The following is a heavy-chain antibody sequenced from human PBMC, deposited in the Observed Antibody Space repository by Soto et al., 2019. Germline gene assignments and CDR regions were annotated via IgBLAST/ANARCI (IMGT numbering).Heavy chain of an antibody. D-gene: IGHD6-13*01. Sequence: QVQLVESGGGVVQPGRSLRLSCAASGFTFSSYAMHWVRQAPGKGLEWVAVIPYDGSNKYYADSVKGRFTISRDNSKNTLYLQMISLRAEDTAVYYCARDRIYSSSWYDYWVQGTLVTVSS. V-gene: IGHV3-30-3*01. J-gene: IGHJ4*02. CDR1: GFTFSSYA. CDR2: IPYDGSNK. CDR3: ARDRIYSSSWYDY.